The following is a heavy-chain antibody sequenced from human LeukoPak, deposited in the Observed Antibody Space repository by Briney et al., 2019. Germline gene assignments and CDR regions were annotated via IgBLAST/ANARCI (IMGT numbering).Heavy chain of an antibody. J-gene: IGHJ3*02. Sequence: SETLSLTCTVSGGSISSGGYYWSWIRQPPGKGLEWIGYIYHSGSTYYNPSLKSRVTISVDRSKNQFSLKLSSVTAADTAVYYCVAFPGLNDIWGQGTMVTVSS. D-gene: IGHD2/OR15-2a*01. V-gene: IGHV4-30-2*01. CDR3: VAFPGLNDI. CDR2: IYHSGST. CDR1: GGSISSGGYY.